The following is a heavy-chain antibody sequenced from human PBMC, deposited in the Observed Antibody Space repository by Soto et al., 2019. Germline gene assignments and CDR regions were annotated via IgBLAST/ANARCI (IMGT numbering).Heavy chain of an antibody. V-gene: IGHV4-34*01. D-gene: IGHD6-19*01. CDR3: AKGVPGIAVAGTGYFQH. CDR1: GGSFSSYY. Sequence: SETLSLTCAVYGGSFSSYYWTWIRQPPGTGLEWIGEINHSGSTNYNPSLKSRVTISVDTSKNQFSLKLTSVTAADTAVYYCAKGVPGIAVAGTGYFQHWVQGTLVTVSS. CDR2: INHSGST. J-gene: IGHJ1*01.